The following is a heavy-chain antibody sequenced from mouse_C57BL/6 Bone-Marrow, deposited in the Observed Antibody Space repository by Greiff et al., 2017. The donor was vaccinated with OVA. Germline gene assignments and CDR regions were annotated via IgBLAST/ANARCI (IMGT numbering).Heavy chain of an antibody. CDR1: GYTFTSYT. Sequence: QVQLQQSGAELARPGASVKMSCKASGYTFTSYTMHWVKQRPGQGLEWIGYINPSSGYTKYNQKFKDKATLTADKSSSTAYMQLSSLTSEDSAVYYCAIIYYGTLYLDYWGQGTTLTVSS. V-gene: IGHV1-4*01. J-gene: IGHJ2*01. D-gene: IGHD2-1*01. CDR3: AIIYYGTLYLDY. CDR2: INPSSGYT.